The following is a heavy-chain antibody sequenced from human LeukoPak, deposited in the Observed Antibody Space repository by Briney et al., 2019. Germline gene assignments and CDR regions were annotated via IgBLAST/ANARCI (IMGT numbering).Heavy chain of an antibody. V-gene: IGHV4-39*07. CDR2: IYYSGST. CDR3: AREPLPIAVAGIDI. CDR1: GGSISSSSYY. Sequence: KSSETLSLTCTVSGGSISSSSYYWGWIRQPPGKGLEWIGSIYYSGSTYYNPSLKSRVTISVDTSKNQFSLKLSSVTAADTAVYYCAREPLPIAVAGIDIWGQGTMVTVSS. J-gene: IGHJ3*02. D-gene: IGHD6-19*01.